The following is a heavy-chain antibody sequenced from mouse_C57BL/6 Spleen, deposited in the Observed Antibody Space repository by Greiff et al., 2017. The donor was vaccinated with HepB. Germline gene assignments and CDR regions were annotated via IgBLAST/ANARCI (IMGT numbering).Heavy chain of an antibody. V-gene: IGHV5-4*01. J-gene: IGHJ4*01. Sequence: EVKLMESGGGLVKPGGSLKLSCAASGFTFSSYAMSWVRQTPEKRLEWVATISDGGSYTYYPDNVKGRFTISRDNAKNNLYLQMSHLKSEDTAMYYCARDSGNCAMDYWGQGTSVTVSS. CDR1: GFTFSSYA. CDR2: ISDGGSYT. CDR3: ARDSGNCAMDY. D-gene: IGHD3-1*01.